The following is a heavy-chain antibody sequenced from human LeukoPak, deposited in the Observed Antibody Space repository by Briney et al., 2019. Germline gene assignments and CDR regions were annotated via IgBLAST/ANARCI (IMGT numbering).Heavy chain of an antibody. Sequence: SETLPLTCTVSGGSISSYYWSWIRQPAGKGLEWIGRIYTSGSTNYNPYLKSRVTMSVDTSKNQFSLKLSSVTAEDTAVYYCARRVRRAYYYYGSGSYYSGWFDPWGQGTLVTVSS. CDR2: IYTSGST. D-gene: IGHD3-10*01. CDR1: GGSISSYY. J-gene: IGHJ5*02. V-gene: IGHV4-4*07. CDR3: ARRVRRAYYYYGSGSYYSGWFDP.